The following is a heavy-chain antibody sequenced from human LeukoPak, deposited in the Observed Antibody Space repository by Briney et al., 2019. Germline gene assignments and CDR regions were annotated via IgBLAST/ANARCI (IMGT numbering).Heavy chain of an antibody. CDR1: GFTFSHYA. CDR2: INDGYDGT. D-gene: IGHD3-10*01. V-gene: IGHV3-23*01. CDR3: TRSLTYCTSGTSRRYSDS. Sequence: GGSLRLSCTASGFTFSHYAMIWVRQTPGKGLEWVSAINDGYDGTYYADSVKGPFTISRDNSKNTLFLQMNNLRAEDTALYYCTRSLTYCTSGTSRRYSDSWGQGTLVTVSS. J-gene: IGHJ4*02.